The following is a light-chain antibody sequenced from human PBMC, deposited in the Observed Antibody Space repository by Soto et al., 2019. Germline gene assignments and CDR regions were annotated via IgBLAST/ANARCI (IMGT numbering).Light chain of an antibody. CDR2: GAS. V-gene: IGKV3-20*01. Sequence: EIVLTQSLGTLSLSPGERATLSCRASQTVSSSYLAWYQQIPGQAPRLLIYGASSRATGIPDRFSGSGSGTDFNVTISRLEPEDFAVYYCQHYGSSPRWTFGQGTKVEIK. CDR3: QHYGSSPRWT. CDR1: QTVSSSY. J-gene: IGKJ1*01.